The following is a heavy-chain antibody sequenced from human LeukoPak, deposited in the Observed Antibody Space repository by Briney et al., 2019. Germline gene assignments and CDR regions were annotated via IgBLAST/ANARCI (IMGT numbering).Heavy chain of an antibody. Sequence: GGSLRLSCAASGFTFSSNWMSWVRQAPGKGLEWVANIRQDGSDKCYMDSVKGRFTISRDNAKDSLSLQMNSLRAEDTAVHYCARDRDCGDGGCYPHFDYWGQGVQVTVSS. V-gene: IGHV3-7*01. CDR3: ARDRDCGDGGCYPHFDY. CDR1: GFTFSSNW. J-gene: IGHJ4*02. CDR2: IRQDGSDK. D-gene: IGHD2-15*01.